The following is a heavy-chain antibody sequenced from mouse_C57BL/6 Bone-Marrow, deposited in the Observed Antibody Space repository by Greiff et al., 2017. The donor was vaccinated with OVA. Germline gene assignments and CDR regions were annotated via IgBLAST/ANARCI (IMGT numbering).Heavy chain of an antibody. CDR3: TRDYSPFAY. J-gene: IGHJ3*01. V-gene: IGHV6-3*01. Sequence: EVKLVESGGGLVQPGGSMKLSCVASGFTFSNYWMNWVRQSPEKGLEWVAQIRLKSDNYATHYAESVKGRFTISRDDSKSSVYLQMNNLRAEDTGIYYCTRDYSPFAYWGQGTLVTVSA. CDR2: IRLKSDNYAT. D-gene: IGHD1-1*01. CDR1: GFTFSNYW.